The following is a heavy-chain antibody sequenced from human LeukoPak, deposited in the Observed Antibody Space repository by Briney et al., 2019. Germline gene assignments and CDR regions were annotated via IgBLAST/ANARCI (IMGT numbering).Heavy chain of an antibody. J-gene: IGHJ4*02. CDR1: GGSISRYY. CDR2: IYYSGNT. V-gene: IGHV4-59*01. CDR3: ARAPAGYSSGWFEMYYFDY. Sequence: PETLSLTCTVSGGSISRYYWNWIRHSPGKGLEWIGYIYYSGNTNHNPSLKSRVTISVETSKKQFSLKLSSVTAADTAVYYCARAPAGYSSGWFEMYYFDYWGQGTLVTVSS. D-gene: IGHD6-19*01.